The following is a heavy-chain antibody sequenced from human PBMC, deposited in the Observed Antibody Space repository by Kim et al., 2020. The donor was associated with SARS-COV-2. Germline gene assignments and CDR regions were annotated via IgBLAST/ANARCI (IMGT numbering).Heavy chain of an antibody. J-gene: IGHJ6*02. CDR1: GGTFSSYA. CDR2: IIPIFGTA. Sequence: SVKVSCKASGGTFSSYAISWVRQAPGQGLEWMGGIIPIFGTANYAQKFQGRVTITADESTSTAYMELSSLRSEDTAVYYCARGIPTVTIWYYGMDVWGQGTTVTVSS. CDR3: ARGIPTVTIWYYGMDV. D-gene: IGHD4-17*01. V-gene: IGHV1-69*13.